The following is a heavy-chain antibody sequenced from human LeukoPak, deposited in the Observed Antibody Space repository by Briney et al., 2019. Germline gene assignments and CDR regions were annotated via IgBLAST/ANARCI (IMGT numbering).Heavy chain of an antibody. D-gene: IGHD6-19*01. CDR2: INPNSGGT. CDR1: GYTFTGYY. J-gene: IGHJ4*02. V-gene: IGHV1-2*02. CDR3: ARGSFGYSSGWYVLGY. Sequence: ASVKVSCKASGYTFTGYYIHWVRQAPGQGLEWMGWINPNSGGTNYAQKFQGRVTMTRDTSISTAYMELSRLRSDDTAVYYCARGSFGYSSGWYVLGYWGQGTLVTVSS.